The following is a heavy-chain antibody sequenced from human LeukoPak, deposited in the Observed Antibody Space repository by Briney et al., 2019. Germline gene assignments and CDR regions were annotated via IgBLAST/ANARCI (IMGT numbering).Heavy chain of an antibody. CDR1: GYTFTSYD. J-gene: IGHJ6*03. CDR2: MNPNSGNT. V-gene: IGHV1-8*03. Sequence: GASVKVSCKASGYTFTSYDINWVRQATGQGLEWMGWMNPNSGNTGYAQKCQGRVTITRNTSISTAYMERSSRRSEDTAVYYCARVGYFDSSGYLRYYYYMDVWGKGTTVTVSS. CDR3: ARVGYFDSSGYLRYYYYMDV. D-gene: IGHD3-22*01.